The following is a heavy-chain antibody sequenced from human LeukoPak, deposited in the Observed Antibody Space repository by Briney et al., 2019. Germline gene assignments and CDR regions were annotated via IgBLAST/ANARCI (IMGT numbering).Heavy chain of an antibody. Sequence: GGSLRLSCAASGFTFSSYSMNWVRQAPGKGLEWVSSISSSSSYIYYADAIKGRFTISRDNAKNSLYLQMNSLRAEDTAVYYCTREQDREASATVVGDYWGQGTLVTVSS. D-gene: IGHD4-23*01. J-gene: IGHJ4*02. CDR3: TREQDREASATVVGDY. CDR1: GFTFSSYS. V-gene: IGHV3-21*01. CDR2: ISSSSSYI.